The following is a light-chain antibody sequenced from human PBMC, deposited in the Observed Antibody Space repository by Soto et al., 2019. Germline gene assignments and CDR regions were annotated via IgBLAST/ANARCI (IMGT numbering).Light chain of an antibody. V-gene: IGKV1-13*02. CDR2: GAS. Sequence: AIQLTQSPSSLSASVGDRVTITCRASKGITSALAWYQQKPGTAPNLLIYGASSLKSGVPSRFSGSGSGTDFTLTISSLQPEDFATYYCQQFNSYPLTFGGGTQVDIK. J-gene: IGKJ4*01. CDR1: KGITSA. CDR3: QQFNSYPLT.